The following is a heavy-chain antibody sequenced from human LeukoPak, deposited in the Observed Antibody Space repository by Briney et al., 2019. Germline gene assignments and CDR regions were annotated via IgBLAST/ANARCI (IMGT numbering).Heavy chain of an antibody. D-gene: IGHD3-22*01. Sequence: GGSLRLSRAASGFTVSSNYMSWVRQAPGKGLEWVSVIYSGGSTYYADSVKGRFTISRDNSKNTLYLQINSLGVEDTAVYYCAKGDHYDSSGYYHNWFDPWGQGTLVIVSS. CDR3: AKGDHYDSSGYYHNWFDP. V-gene: IGHV3-53*01. J-gene: IGHJ5*02. CDR2: IYSGGST. CDR1: GFTVSSNY.